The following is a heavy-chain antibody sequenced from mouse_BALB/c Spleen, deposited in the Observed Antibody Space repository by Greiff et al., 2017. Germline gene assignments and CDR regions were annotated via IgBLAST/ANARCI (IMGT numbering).Heavy chain of an antibody. J-gene: IGHJ4*01. Sequence: QVQLQQSGPELVKPGASVRISCKASGYTFTSYYIHWVKQRPGQGLEWIGWIYPGNVNTKYNEKFKGKATLTADKSSSTAYMQLSSLTSEDSAVYFCARESYYYGSSYGYYAMDYWGQGTSVTVSS. V-gene: IGHV1S56*01. D-gene: IGHD1-1*01. CDR3: ARESYYYGSSYGYYAMDY. CDR1: GYTFTSYY. CDR2: IYPGNVNT.